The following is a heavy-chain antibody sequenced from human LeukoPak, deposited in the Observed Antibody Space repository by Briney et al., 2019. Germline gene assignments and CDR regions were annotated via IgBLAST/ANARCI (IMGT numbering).Heavy chain of an antibody. CDR2: IYHSGST. V-gene: IGHV4-38-2*02. D-gene: IGHD6-19*01. J-gene: IGHJ3*02. Sequence: PSETLSLTCTVSGYSISSGYYWGWIRQPPGKGLEWIGSIYHSGSTYYNPSLKSRVTISVDTSKNQFSLKLSSVTAADTAVYYCARAGQWLVPGAFDIWGQGTMVTVSS. CDR3: ARAGQWLVPGAFDI. CDR1: GYSISSGYY.